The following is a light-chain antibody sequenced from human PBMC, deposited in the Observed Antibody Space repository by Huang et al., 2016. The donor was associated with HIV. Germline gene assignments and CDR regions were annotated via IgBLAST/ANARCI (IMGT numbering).Light chain of an antibody. CDR3: QQYGNSASYT. Sequence: EVVLTQSPGTLSLSPGEGATLSCRASQAVSSDYFARYQHKPGQAPRRLIYGASSRAAGIPDRFSGSGSGTDFTLTISRVEPEDFAVYYCQQYGNSASYTFGQGTKLEIK. J-gene: IGKJ2*01. CDR1: QAVSSDY. V-gene: IGKV3-20*01. CDR2: GAS.